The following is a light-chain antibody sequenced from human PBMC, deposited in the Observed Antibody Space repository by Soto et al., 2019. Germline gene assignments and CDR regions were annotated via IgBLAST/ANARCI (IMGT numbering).Light chain of an antibody. J-gene: IGKJ1*01. Sequence: EVVLTQYPGTLSLSPGEGATLSCRASQRVTNNYLAWYQQKPGHPPKLLIYGASSRATGIPDRFSGSGSGTGFTLTISKMELEDFADYFCHQYGSAPRTFGEGTKVEF. CDR2: GAS. CDR1: QRVTNNY. V-gene: IGKV3-20*01. CDR3: HQYGSAPRT.